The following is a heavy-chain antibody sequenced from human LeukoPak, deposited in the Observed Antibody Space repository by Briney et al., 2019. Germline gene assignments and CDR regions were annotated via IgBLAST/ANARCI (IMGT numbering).Heavy chain of an antibody. J-gene: IGHJ4*02. CDR3: ARDNRDNFWSGYYNYFDY. CDR2: IYYSGST. Sequence: PSETLSLTCTVSGGSVSSGSYYWSWIRQPPGKGLEWIGYIYYSGSTNYNPSLKSRVTISVDTSKNQFSLKLSSVTAADTAVYSCARDNRDNFWSGYYNYFDYWGQGTLVTVSS. CDR1: GGSVSSGSYY. D-gene: IGHD3-3*01. V-gene: IGHV4-61*01.